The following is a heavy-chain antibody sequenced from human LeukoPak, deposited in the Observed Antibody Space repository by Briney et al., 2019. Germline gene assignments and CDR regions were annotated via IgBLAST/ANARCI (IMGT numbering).Heavy chain of an antibody. V-gene: IGHV1-46*03. CDR2: INPSAGST. Sequence: ASVKVSCKASGYTLINYYMQWVRQAPGQGFEWMGIINPSAGSTSYAQKFQGRVSMTRDTSTSTVYMQLSSLRSEDTAIYYCARTHSWGDKGYFDFWGQGTLVTVSS. CDR3: ARTHSWGDKGYFDF. CDR1: GYTLINYY. D-gene: IGHD7-27*01. J-gene: IGHJ4*02.